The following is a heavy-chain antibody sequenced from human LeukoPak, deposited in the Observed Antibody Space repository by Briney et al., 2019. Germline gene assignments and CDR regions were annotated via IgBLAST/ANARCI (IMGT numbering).Heavy chain of an antibody. V-gene: IGHV1-46*01. CDR1: GYTFTSYY. Sequence: GASVKVSCKASGYTFTSYYVDWVRQAPGQGLEWMGIISPSGDSTSYAQNFQGRVTMTRDTSTSTVYMELRSLRSEDAAVYYCAGIHNWNYAIDYWGQGTLVTVSS. CDR3: AGIHNWNYAIDY. CDR2: ISPSGDST. D-gene: IGHD1-7*01. J-gene: IGHJ4*02.